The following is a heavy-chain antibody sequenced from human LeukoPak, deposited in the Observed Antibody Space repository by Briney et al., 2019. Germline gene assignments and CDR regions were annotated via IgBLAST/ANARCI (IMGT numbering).Heavy chain of an antibody. CDR3: ASILES. CDR2: IYYSGST. D-gene: IGHD3-3*01. J-gene: IGHJ5*02. V-gene: IGHV4-39*01. Sequence: PSETLSLTCTVSGGSIGSSSYYWGWIRQPPGKGLEWIGSIYYSGSTYYNPPLKSRVTISVDTSKNQFSLRLSSVTAADTAVYYCASILESWGQGTLVTVSS. CDR1: GGSIGSSSYY.